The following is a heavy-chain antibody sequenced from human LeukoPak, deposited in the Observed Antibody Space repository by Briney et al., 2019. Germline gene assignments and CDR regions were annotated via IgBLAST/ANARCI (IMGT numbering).Heavy chain of an antibody. Sequence: ASVKVSCKASGYTFTGYYMHWVRQAPGQGLEWMVWINPNSGGTNYAQKFQGRVHMTRDTSISTAHMELSRLRSDDTAVYYCARGGFEQLVNYYYYMDVWGKGTTVTVSS. CDR1: GYTFTGYY. CDR3: ARGGFEQLVNYYYYMDV. V-gene: IGHV1-2*02. D-gene: IGHD6-6*01. CDR2: INPNSGGT. J-gene: IGHJ6*03.